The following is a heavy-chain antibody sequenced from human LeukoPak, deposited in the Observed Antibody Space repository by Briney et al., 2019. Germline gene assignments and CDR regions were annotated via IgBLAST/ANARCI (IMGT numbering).Heavy chain of an antibody. D-gene: IGHD4-11*01. Sequence: SETLSLTCTVSGGSISSGGHYWSWIRQHPGKGLEWIGYIYYSGSTDYNPSLKSRVTTSVDTSKNQFSLKLSSVTAADTAVYYCARVVLTTVELRFDYWGQGSQVTVSS. CDR2: IYYSGST. J-gene: IGHJ4*02. V-gene: IGHV4-31*03. CDR1: GGSISSGGHY. CDR3: ARVVLTTVELRFDY.